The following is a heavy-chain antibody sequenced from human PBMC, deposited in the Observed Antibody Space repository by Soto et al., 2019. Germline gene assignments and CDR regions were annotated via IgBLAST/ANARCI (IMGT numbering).Heavy chain of an antibody. J-gene: IGHJ4*02. CDR3: TRGPRPSSVGTGAF. V-gene: IGHV3-74*01. CDR2: ISDDGSRA. D-gene: IGHD3-10*01. CDR1: GFTFSMYW. Sequence: PGGSLRLSCTASGFTFSMYWMHWVRQVPGKGPEWVSRISDDGSRADYADSVKGRLTISRDNAKNTLYLEMHVLRADDTAVYYCTRGPRPSSVGTGAFWGQGTPVTVSS.